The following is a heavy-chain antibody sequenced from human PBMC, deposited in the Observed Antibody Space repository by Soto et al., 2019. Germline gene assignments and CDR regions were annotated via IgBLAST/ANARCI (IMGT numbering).Heavy chain of an antibody. V-gene: IGHV3-74*01. J-gene: IGHJ4*02. CDR3: ARELYSSPDIDY. D-gene: IGHD6-13*01. CDR2: VNSDGTRK. CDR1: GFTFSRYW. Sequence: EVQLVESGGGLVQPGGSLRLSCAVSGFTFSRYWMHWVRQAPGKGLVWVSRVNSDGTRKTYADSVKGRFTISRDNAKNTLYLQMNSLRAKDTAVYYCARELYSSPDIDYWGQGTLVTVSS.